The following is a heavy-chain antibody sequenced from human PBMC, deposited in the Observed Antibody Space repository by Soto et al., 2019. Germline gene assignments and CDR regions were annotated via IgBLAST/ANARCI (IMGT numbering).Heavy chain of an antibody. D-gene: IGHD3-22*01. CDR1: GFTFSSYS. CDR2: ISSSSYI. Sequence: GGSLRLSCAASGFTFSSYSMNWVRQAPGKGLEWVSSISSSSYIYYADSVKGRFTISRDNAKNSLYLQMNSLRAGDTAVYYCAYVSYYDSSGYYAGSDYWGQGTLVTVSS. CDR3: AYVSYYDSSGYYAGSDY. V-gene: IGHV3-21*01. J-gene: IGHJ4*02.